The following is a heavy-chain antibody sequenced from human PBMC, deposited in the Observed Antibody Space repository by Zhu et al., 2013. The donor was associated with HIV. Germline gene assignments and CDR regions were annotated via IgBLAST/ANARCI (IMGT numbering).Heavy chain of an antibody. J-gene: IGHJ4*02. V-gene: IGHV1-46*01. D-gene: IGHD3-10*01. CDR2: INPSGGST. Sequence: QVQLVQSGAEVKKPGASVKVSCKASGYTFTSYYMHWVRQAPGQGLEWMGIINPSGGSTSYAQKFQGRVTMTRDTSTSTVHMDLSSLRSEDTAVYYCARGNYYGSGSYPTVLEYWGQGTLVTVSS. CDR1: GYTFTSYY. CDR3: ARGNYYGSGSYPTVLEY.